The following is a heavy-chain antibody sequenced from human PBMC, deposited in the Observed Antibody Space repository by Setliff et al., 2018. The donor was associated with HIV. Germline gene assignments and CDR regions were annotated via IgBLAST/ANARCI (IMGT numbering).Heavy chain of an antibody. Sequence: SVKVSCKASGGTLSNYAISWVRQAPGQGLEWMGGIIPVFGTSNYAQNFQGTVTITADISTSTAYMELSSLRSEDTAVYYCARAYNVYDYRFDSSGYDYWGQGTLVTSPQ. D-gene: IGHD3-22*01. J-gene: IGHJ4*02. V-gene: IGHV1-69*06. CDR1: GGTLSNYA. CDR2: IIPVFGTS. CDR3: ARAYNVYDYRFDSSGYDY.